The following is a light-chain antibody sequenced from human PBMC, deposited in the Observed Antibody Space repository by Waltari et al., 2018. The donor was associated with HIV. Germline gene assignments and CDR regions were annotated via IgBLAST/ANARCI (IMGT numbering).Light chain of an antibody. J-gene: IGLJ2*01. V-gene: IGLV2-23*02. Sequence: QSALPQPSSVSASPGQSITISCTGTRSAVGGYNFISWYQQHPGKAPKPMIYDVSKRPSGVSNRFSGSKSGNTASLTISGLQAEDEADYYCCSYAGSSTLVFGGGTKLTVL. CDR3: CSYAGSSTLV. CDR2: DVS. CDR1: RSAVGGYNF.